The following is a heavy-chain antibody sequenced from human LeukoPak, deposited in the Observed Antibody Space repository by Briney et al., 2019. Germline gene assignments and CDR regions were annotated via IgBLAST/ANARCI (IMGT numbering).Heavy chain of an antibody. D-gene: IGHD6-13*01. CDR2: TYYRSKWYN. J-gene: IGHJ4*02. CDR1: GDTVSNSNAA. Sequence: PSQTLSLTCVISGDTVSNSNAAWNWIRQSPSRGLEWLGRTYYRSKWYNDYAVSVKSRITINPDTSKNQFSLQLNSVTPEDTAVYYCARDRGGNSWYYFDYWGQGTLVTVSS. V-gene: IGHV6-1*01. CDR3: ARDRGGNSWYYFDY.